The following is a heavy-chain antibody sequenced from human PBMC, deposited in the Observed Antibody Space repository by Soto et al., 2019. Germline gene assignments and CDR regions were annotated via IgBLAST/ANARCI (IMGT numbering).Heavy chain of an antibody. CDR2: ISSSSGHI. CDR3: ARDRYYYDSSGSPKPFDI. J-gene: IGHJ3*02. V-gene: IGHV3-21*01. Sequence: GGSLRLSCAASGFTFSRFSMNWVRQAPGKGLEWVSSISSSSGHIYHADSVKGRFAISRDNAKNSLFLQMNSLGAEDTAVYYCARDRYYYDSSGSPKPFDIRGQGTKVTVSS. D-gene: IGHD3-22*01. CDR1: GFTFSRFS.